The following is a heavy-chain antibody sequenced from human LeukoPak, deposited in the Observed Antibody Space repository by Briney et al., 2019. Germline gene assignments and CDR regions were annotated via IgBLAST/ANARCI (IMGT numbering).Heavy chain of an antibody. J-gene: IGHJ4*02. CDR3: ARRPGDTAMFTYYFDY. D-gene: IGHD5-18*01. V-gene: IGHV4-39*07. Sequence: TSETLSLTCSVSGASIMNSSNYWGWIRQPPGKGLEWIGEINHSGSTNYNPSLKSRVTISVDTSKNQFSLKLSSVTAADTAVYYCARRPGDTAMFTYYFDYWGQGTLVTVSS. CDR1: GASIMNSSNY. CDR2: INHSGST.